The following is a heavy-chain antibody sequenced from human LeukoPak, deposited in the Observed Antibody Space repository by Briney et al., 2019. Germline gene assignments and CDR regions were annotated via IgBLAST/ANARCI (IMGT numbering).Heavy chain of an antibody. CDR2: ISDSGGRT. V-gene: IGHV3-23*01. Sequence: GGSLRLSCAVSGITVSNYGMAWVRQAPGKGLEWVAGISDSGGRTNYADSVKGRFTISRDNPKNTLYLQMSSLRAEDTAVYFCAKRGVVIRVILVGFHREAYYFDSWGQGALVTVS. CDR1: GITVSNYG. D-gene: IGHD3-22*01. CDR3: AKRGVVIRVILVGFHREAYYFDS. J-gene: IGHJ4*02.